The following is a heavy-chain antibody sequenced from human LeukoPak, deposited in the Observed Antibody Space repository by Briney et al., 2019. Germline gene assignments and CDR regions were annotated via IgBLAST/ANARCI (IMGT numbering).Heavy chain of an antibody. CDR2: IIPIFGTA. J-gene: IGHJ3*02. CDR3: ARDEYLGGNDAFDI. D-gene: IGHD2-15*01. Sequence: SVKVSCKASGGTFSSYAISWVRQAPGQGLEWMGGIIPIFGTANYAQKFQGRVTITADESTSTAYMELSSLRSEDTAVYYCARDEYLGGNDAFDIWGQGTMVTVSS. V-gene: IGHV1-69*13. CDR1: GGTFSSYA.